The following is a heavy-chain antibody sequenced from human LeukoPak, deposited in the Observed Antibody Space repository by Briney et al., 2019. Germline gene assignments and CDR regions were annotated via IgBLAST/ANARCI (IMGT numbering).Heavy chain of an antibody. J-gene: IGHJ4*02. CDR1: EFTFSTYW. V-gene: IGHV3-7*01. CDR3: ARDWDCDSTNCYGALGY. D-gene: IGHD2-2*01. Sequence: GGSLRLSCAASEFTFSTYWMTWVRQAPGKGLEWVANIKQDGSEKYYVDSVKGRFTTSRDNAKNSLYLQMNSLRAEDTAVYYCARDWDCDSTNCYGALGYWGQGTLVTVSS. CDR2: IKQDGSEK.